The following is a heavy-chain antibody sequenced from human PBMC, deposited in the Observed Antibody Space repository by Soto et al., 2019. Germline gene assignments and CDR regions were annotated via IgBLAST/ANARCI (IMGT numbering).Heavy chain of an antibody. Sequence: QVQLVESGGGVVQPGRSLRLSCAASGFTFSSYGMHWVRQAPGKGLEWVAVISYDGSNKYYADSVKGRFTISRDNSKNTLYLQMNSLRAEDTAVYYCAKDLHYYDSSGLDYWGQGTLVTFSS. V-gene: IGHV3-30*18. D-gene: IGHD3-22*01. CDR2: ISYDGSNK. CDR3: AKDLHYYDSSGLDY. CDR1: GFTFSSYG. J-gene: IGHJ4*02.